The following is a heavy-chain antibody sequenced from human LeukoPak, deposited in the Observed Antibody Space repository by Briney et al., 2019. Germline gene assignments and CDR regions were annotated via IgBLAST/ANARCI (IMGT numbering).Heavy chain of an antibody. J-gene: IGHJ3*02. CDR1: GFTFSSYS. CDR3: ARGWSSINPLDDAFDI. V-gene: IGHV3-48*04. D-gene: IGHD6-13*01. CDR2: ISSSSSTI. Sequence: PGGSLRLSCAASGFTFSSYSMNWVRQAPGKGLEWVSYISSSSSTIYYADSVKGRFTISRDNAKNSLYLQMNSLRAEDTAVYYCARGWSSINPLDDAFDIWGQGTMVTVSS.